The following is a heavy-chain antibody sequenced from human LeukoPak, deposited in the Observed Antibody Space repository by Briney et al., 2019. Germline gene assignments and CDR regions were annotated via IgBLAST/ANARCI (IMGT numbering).Heavy chain of an antibody. V-gene: IGHV4-4*07. Sequence: KPSETLSLTCTVSGGSISSYYWSWIRQPAGKGLEWIGRIYTSGSTNYNPSLKSRVTISVDTSKNQFSLKLSSVTAADTAVYYCARRKNTAIAMVRGVRGGLNWFDPWGQGTLVTVSS. CDR2: IYTSGST. CDR3: ARRKNTAIAMVRGVRGGLNWFDP. J-gene: IGHJ5*02. CDR1: GGSISSYY. D-gene: IGHD3-10*01.